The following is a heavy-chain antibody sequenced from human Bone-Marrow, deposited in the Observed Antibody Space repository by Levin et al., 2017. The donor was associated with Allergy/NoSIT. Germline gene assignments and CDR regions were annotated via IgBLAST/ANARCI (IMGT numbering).Heavy chain of an antibody. CDR1: GGTFSSHG. J-gene: IGHJ4*02. CDR2: IIPIFDSA. CDR3: ATTGIASAANYFAY. Sequence: SVKVSCKASGGTFSSHGISWVRQAPGQGLEWMGGIIPIFDSANYAQNFHGRLTITADESTSTAYMELSSLRSEDTALYYCATTGIASAANYFAYWGQGTLVTVSS. V-gene: IGHV1-69*13. D-gene: IGHD2-2*01.